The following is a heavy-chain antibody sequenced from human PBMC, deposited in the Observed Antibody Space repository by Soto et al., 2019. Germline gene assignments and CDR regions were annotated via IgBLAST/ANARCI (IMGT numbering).Heavy chain of an antibody. CDR1: GFTFSSYS. Sequence: GGSLRLSCAASGFTFSSYSMNWVRQAPGKGLEWVSSISSSSSYIYYADSVKGRFTISRDNAKNSLYLQMNSLRAEDTAVYYCARESVGITMILVRTGMDVWGQGTTVTVSS. D-gene: IGHD3-22*01. CDR3: ARESVGITMILVRTGMDV. J-gene: IGHJ6*02. V-gene: IGHV3-21*01. CDR2: ISSSSSYI.